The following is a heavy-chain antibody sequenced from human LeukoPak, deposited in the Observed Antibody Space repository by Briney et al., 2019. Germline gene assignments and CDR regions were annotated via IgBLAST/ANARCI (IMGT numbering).Heavy chain of an antibody. CDR2: IYYSRST. CDR3: ARSLDFNWFDP. CDR1: GGSIRSYY. J-gene: IGHJ5*02. V-gene: IGHV4-59*01. D-gene: IGHD3-3*01. Sequence: PSETLSLTCTVSGGSIRSYYWSWIRQPPGKGLEWIGYIYYSRSTNYNPSLKSRVTISINTSKNQFSLKLSSVTAADTAVYYCARSLDFNWFDPWGQGTLVTVSS.